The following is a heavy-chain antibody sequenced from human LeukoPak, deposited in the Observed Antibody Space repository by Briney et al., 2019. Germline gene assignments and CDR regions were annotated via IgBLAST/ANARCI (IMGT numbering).Heavy chain of an antibody. CDR1: GFTFSTYW. CDR3: ARGGVWSGPYSSIMDV. CDR2: INPDGSGT. D-gene: IGHD3-3*01. V-gene: IGHV3-74*01. Sequence: PGGSLRLSCAASGFTFSTYWMHWVRQGPGKGLVWVSRINPDGSGTSHADSVKGRFTISRDNAKNTLYLQMNSLRAEDTAVNYCARGGVWSGPYSSIMDVWGKGTTVTVSS. J-gene: IGHJ6*03.